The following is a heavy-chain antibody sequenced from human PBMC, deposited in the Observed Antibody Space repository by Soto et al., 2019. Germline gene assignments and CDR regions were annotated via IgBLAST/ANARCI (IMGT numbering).Heavy chain of an antibody. V-gene: IGHV4-34*01. Sequence: SETLSLTCAVYGGSFSGYYWSWIRQPPGKGLEWIGEINHSGSTNYNPSLKSRVNISVDTSKDQFSLKLSSVTAADTDVYYCARQRSGQWLGKRGIFDYWGQGTLVTVSS. J-gene: IGHJ4*02. CDR3: ARQRSGQWLGKRGIFDY. D-gene: IGHD6-19*01. CDR1: GGSFSGYY. CDR2: INHSGST.